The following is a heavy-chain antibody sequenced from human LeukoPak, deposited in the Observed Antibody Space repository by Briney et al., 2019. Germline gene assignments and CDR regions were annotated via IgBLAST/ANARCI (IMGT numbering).Heavy chain of an antibody. CDR3: ARYGSGSSWFDP. CDR1: GGSISSYY. D-gene: IGHD3-10*01. CDR2: IYYSGST. V-gene: IGHV4-59*08. J-gene: IGHJ5*02. Sequence: PSETLSLTCTVSGGSISSYYWSWTRQPPGKGLEWIGYIYYSGSTNYNPSLKSRVTISVDTSKNQFSLKLSSVTAADTAVYYCARYGSGSSWFDPWGQGTLVTVSS.